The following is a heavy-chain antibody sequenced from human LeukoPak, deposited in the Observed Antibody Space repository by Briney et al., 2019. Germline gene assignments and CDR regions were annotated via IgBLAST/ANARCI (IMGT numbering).Heavy chain of an antibody. CDR3: ARDGAGYYDYKYYFDY. Sequence: ASLKVSCKASGYTFTSYGISWVRQTPGQGLEWMGWISAYNGNTNYAQKLQGRVTMTTDTSTSTAYMELRSLRSDDTAVYYCARDGAGYYDYKYYFDYWGQGTLVTVSS. V-gene: IGHV1-18*01. CDR1: GYTFTSYG. J-gene: IGHJ4*02. CDR2: ISAYNGNT. D-gene: IGHD3-22*01.